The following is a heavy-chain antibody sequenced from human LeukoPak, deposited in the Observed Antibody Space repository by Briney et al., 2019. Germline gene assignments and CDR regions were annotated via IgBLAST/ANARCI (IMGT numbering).Heavy chain of an antibody. CDR2: TRNKANSYTT. CDR1: GFTFSDYY. D-gene: IGHD5-12*01. CDR3: ARDGATSHDAFDI. J-gene: IGHJ3*02. Sequence: GGSLRLSCAASGFTFSDYYIDWIRLAPGKGLEWVGRTRNKANSYTTEYAASVKGRFTFSRDDSKNSVYLQMNSLKTEDTAVYYCARDGATSHDAFDIWGQGTMVTVSS. V-gene: IGHV3-72*01.